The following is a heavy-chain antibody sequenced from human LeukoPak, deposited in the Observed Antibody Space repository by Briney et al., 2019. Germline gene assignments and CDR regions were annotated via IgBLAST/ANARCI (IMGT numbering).Heavy chain of an antibody. CDR3: AREVTMIVVATPVWFDP. D-gene: IGHD3-22*01. V-gene: IGHV1-69*01. CDR1: GGTFSSYA. Sequence: GSSVKVSCKASGGTFSSYAISWVRQAPGQGLEWMGGIIPIFSTANYAQKFQGRVTITADESTSTAYMELSSLRSEDTAVYYCAREVTMIVVATPVWFDPWGQGTLVTVSS. CDR2: IIPIFSTA. J-gene: IGHJ5*02.